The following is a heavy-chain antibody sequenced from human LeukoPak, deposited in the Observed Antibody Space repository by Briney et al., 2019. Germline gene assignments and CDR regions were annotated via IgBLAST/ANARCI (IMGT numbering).Heavy chain of an antibody. D-gene: IGHD3-10*01. J-gene: IGHJ4*02. CDR1: GYTFTDYY. CDR2: INPNSGDT. CDR3: ARGGPSRGSGFYYFDS. Sequence: ASVEVSCKASGYTFTDYYIHWVRQAPGQGLEWMGWINPNSGDTHCAQKFQGRVTMTRDTSISTGYMELSRLTSDDTALYYCARGGPSRGSGFYYFDSWGQGTPVTVSS. V-gene: IGHV1-2*02.